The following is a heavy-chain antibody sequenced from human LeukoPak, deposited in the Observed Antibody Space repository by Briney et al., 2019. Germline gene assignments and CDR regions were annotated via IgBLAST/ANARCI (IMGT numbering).Heavy chain of an antibody. J-gene: IGHJ4*02. D-gene: IGHD2-2*01. Sequence: ASVNVSCKASGYTFTSYAMHWVRQAPGQRLEWMGWINAGNGNTKYSQKFQGRVTITRDTSASTAYMELSSLRSEDTAVYYCARDSPPYCSSTSCATGDYWGQGTLVTVSS. CDR2: INAGNGNT. V-gene: IGHV1-3*01. CDR1: GYTFTSYA. CDR3: ARDSPPYCSSTSCATGDY.